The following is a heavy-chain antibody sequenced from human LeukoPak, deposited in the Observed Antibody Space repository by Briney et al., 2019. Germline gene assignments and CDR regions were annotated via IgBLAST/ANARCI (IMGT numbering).Heavy chain of an antibody. Sequence: SETLSPTCTVSGGSISSYYWSWIRQPAGKGLEWIGRIYTSGSTNYNPSLKSRVTISVDTSKNQFSLNLTSVTTADTAVYYCARVSCSSTSCPRRDALDVWGQGTMVTVSS. CDR1: GGSISSYY. J-gene: IGHJ3*01. CDR3: ARVSCSSTSCPRRDALDV. V-gene: IGHV4-4*07. D-gene: IGHD2-2*01. CDR2: IYTSGST.